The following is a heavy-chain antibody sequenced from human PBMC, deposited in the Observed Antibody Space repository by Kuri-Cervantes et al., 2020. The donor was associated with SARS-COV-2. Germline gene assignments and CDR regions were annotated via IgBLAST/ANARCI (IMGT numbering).Heavy chain of an antibody. CDR1: GYTFTSYD. D-gene: IGHD3-3*01. V-gene: IGHV1-8*03. J-gene: IGHJ3*02. Sequence: ASVKVSCKASGYTFTSYDINWVRQATGQGLEWMGWMNPNSGNTGYAQKFQGRVTITRNTSISTAYMELSSLRSEDTAVYYCARVVTYYDFWSGYYTNAVDIWGQGTMVTVSS. CDR2: MNPNSGNT. CDR3: ARVVTYYDFWSGYYTNAVDI.